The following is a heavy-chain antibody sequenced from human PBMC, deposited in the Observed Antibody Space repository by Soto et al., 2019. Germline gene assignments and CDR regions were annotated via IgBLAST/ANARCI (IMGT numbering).Heavy chain of an antibody. J-gene: IGHJ4*02. CDR1: GGSFSGYY. D-gene: IGHD3-10*01. V-gene: IGHV4-34*01. CDR3: ARTYYYGSGSYGLGY. Sequence: SETLSLTCAVYGGSFSGYYWSWIRQPPGKGLECIGEIHHSGSTNYNPSLKSRVTISVDTSKNQFSLKLSSVTAADTAVYYCARTYYYGSGSYGLGYWGQGTLVTVSS. CDR2: IHHSGST.